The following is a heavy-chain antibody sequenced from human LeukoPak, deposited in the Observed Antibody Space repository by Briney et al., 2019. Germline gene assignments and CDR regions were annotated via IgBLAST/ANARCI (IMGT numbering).Heavy chain of an antibody. Sequence: GGSLRLSCTTSEFTFSNYWMHWVRRVPGKGLVWVSRIDTDGTTTDYADSVKGRFTITRDNAKNTLYLQMNSLRADDTAVYYCARDWAVAAAFDYWGQGTLVTVSS. V-gene: IGHV3-74*01. CDR1: EFTFSNYW. CDR3: ARDWAVAAAFDY. J-gene: IGHJ4*02. D-gene: IGHD6-19*01. CDR2: IDTDGTTT.